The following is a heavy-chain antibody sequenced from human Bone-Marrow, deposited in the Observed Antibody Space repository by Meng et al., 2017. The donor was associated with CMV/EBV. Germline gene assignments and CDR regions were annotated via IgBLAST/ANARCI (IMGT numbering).Heavy chain of an antibody. V-gene: IGHV1-18*01. J-gene: IGHJ4*02. D-gene: IGHD2-21*01. CDR2: ISAYNGNT. CDR1: GYTFTSYG. CDR3: ARDQQTSLAY. Sequence: ASVKVSCKASGYTFTSYGISWVRQAPGQGLEWMGWISAYNGNTNYAQKLQGRVTMTTDTSTSTAYMELSRLTFDDTAVYYCARDQQTSLAYWGQGTLVTVSS.